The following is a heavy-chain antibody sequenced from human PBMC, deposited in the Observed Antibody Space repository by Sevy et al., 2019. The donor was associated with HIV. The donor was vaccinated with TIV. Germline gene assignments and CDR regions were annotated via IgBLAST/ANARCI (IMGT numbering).Heavy chain of an antibody. CDR2: ISSSGSTI. CDR3: ATGPPDGSYDYFDY. CDR1: GFTFSSYE. Sequence: GGSLRLSCAASGFTFSSYEMNWVRQAPGKGLEWVSYISSSGSTIYYADSVKGRFTISRDNAKNSLYLQMNSLRADDTAVYYCATGPPDGSYDYFDYWGQGTLVTVSS. J-gene: IGHJ4*02. V-gene: IGHV3-48*03. D-gene: IGHD1-26*01.